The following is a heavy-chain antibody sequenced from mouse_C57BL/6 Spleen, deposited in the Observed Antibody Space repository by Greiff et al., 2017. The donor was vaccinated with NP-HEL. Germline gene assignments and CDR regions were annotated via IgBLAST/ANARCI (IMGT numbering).Heavy chain of an antibody. V-gene: IGHV1-82*01. D-gene: IGHD1-1*01. CDR3: ARSHDTGDY. Sequence: VQRVESGPELVKPGASVKISCKASGYAFSSSWMNWVKQRPGKGLEWIGRIYPGDGDTNYNGKFKGKATLTADKSSSTAYMQLSSLTSEDSAVYFCARSHDTGDYWGQGTTLTVSS. CDR1: GYAFSSSW. CDR2: IYPGDGDT. J-gene: IGHJ2*01.